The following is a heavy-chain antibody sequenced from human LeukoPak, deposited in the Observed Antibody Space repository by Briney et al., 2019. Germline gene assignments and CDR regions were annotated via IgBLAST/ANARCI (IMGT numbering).Heavy chain of an antibody. D-gene: IGHD3-22*01. CDR1: GGTFSSYT. V-gene: IGHV1-69*04. Sequence: SVKVSCKASGGTFSSYTISWVRQAPGQGLEWTGRIIPILGIANYAQKFQGRVTITADKSTSTAYMELSSLRSEDTAVYYCARDWNYYDSSGYPHDWGQGTLVTVSS. CDR2: IIPILGIA. J-gene: IGHJ4*02. CDR3: ARDWNYYDSSGYPHD.